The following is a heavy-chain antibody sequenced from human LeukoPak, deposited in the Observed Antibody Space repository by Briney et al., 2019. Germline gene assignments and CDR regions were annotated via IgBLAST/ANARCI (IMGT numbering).Heavy chain of an antibody. J-gene: IGHJ5*02. CDR1: GFTFSSYG. CDR2: IRYDGSNK. Sequence: GGSLRLSCTASGFTFSSYGLHWVRQAPGKGLEWVAFIRYDGSNKNYADSVKGRFTISRDNSKNTLYLQMDSLRTEDTAVYYCAKVDYDFSWFDPWSQGTLVTVSS. D-gene: IGHD3-3*01. CDR3: AKVDYDFSWFDP. V-gene: IGHV3-30*02.